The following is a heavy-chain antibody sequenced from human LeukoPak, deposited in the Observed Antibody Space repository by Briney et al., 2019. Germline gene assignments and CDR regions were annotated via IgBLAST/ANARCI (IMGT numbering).Heavy chain of an antibody. CDR1: GGSFSGYY. V-gene: IGHV4-34*01. J-gene: IGHJ4*02. CDR2: INHSGST. Sequence: PSETLSLTCAVYGGSFSGYYWSWLRQPPGKGLEWIGEINHSGSTNYNPSLKSRVTISVDTSKNQFSLKLSSVTAADTAVYYCARGSGTPSLIVVVITKTFDYWGQGTLVTVSS. CDR3: ARGSGTPSLIVVVITKTFDY. D-gene: IGHD3-22*01.